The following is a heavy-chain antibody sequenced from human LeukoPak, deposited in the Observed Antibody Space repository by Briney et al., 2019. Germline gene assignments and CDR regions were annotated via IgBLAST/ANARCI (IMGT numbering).Heavy chain of an antibody. V-gene: IGHV1-46*01. CDR1: GYTFTSYY. CDR3: ASARYYYDSSGYYYSGLDAFDI. D-gene: IGHD3-22*01. CDR2: INPSGGST. Sequence: ASVKVSCKASGYTFTSYYMHWVRQAPGQGLEWMGIINPSGGSTSYAQKFQGRVTMTRDMSTSTVYMELSSLRSEDTAVYYCASARYYYDSSGYYYSGLDAFDIWGQGTMVTVSS. J-gene: IGHJ3*02.